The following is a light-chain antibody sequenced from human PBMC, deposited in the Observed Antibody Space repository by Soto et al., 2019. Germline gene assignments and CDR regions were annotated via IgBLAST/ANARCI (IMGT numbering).Light chain of an antibody. CDR1: QSISSW. CDR3: KQYNSYPWT. Sequence: DIQMTQSPSTLSASVGDRVTITCRASQSISSWVAWYQQKPGKAPKLLIYKASSLESGVPSRFSGSGSGTEFTLTISSLQPDDFATYYCKQYNSYPWTFGQGTKVEIK. CDR2: KAS. V-gene: IGKV1-5*03. J-gene: IGKJ1*01.